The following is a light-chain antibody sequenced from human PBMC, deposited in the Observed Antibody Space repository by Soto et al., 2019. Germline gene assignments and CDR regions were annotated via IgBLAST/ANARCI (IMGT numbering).Light chain of an antibody. CDR3: CSYAGSSTWV. V-gene: IGLV2-23*02. CDR2: EVS. Sequence: QSALTQPASVSGSPGQSITISCTGTSSDVGSYNLVSWYQQHPGKAPKLMIYEVSKRPSGVSNRFAGSKSGNTASLTIAGLQAEDEAYYYCCSYAGSSTWVFGGGTKHTVL. CDR1: SSDVGSYNL. J-gene: IGLJ3*02.